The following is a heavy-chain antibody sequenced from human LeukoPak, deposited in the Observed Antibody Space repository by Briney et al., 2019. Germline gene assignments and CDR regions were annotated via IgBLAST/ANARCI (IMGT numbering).Heavy chain of an antibody. Sequence: GGSLRLSCAASGFTLSSYAMSWVRQAPGKGLEWVSAISGSGDSTYYADSVKGRFTISRDNSKNTLYLQMNSLRAEDTAVYYCAKDHSYGSGSLPLPDYWGQGTLVTVSS. CDR2: ISGSGDST. J-gene: IGHJ4*02. V-gene: IGHV3-23*01. CDR3: AKDHSYGSGSLPLPDY. D-gene: IGHD3-10*01. CDR1: GFTLSSYA.